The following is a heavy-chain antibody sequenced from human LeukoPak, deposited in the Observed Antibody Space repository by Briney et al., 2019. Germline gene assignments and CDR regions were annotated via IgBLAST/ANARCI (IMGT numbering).Heavy chain of an antibody. CDR1: GFTFSNYA. CDR2: ISGSGGST. D-gene: IGHD3-9*01. J-gene: IGHJ4*02. V-gene: IGHV3-23*01. CDR3: AKSPGYDILTGYYSPLVFDY. Sequence: GGSLRLSCAASGFTFSNYAMSWVRQAPGKGLEWVSGISGSGGSTYYADSVKGRFTISRDNSKNTLYLQMNSLRAEDTAGYYCAKSPGYDILTGYYSPLVFDYWGQGTLVTVSS.